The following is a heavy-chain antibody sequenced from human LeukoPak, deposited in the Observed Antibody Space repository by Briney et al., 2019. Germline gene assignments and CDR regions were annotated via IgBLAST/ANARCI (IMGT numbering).Heavy chain of an antibody. J-gene: IGHJ6*03. D-gene: IGHD1-1*01. CDR2: ITTGSSYI. CDR3: ARVEATTARSSYYYYMDV. CDR1: GFSFTSYA. V-gene: IGHV3-21*06. Sequence: PGGSLRLSCSASGFSFTSYAMNWVRQAPGKGLEWVSSITTGSSYIYYADSVRGRFTVSRDNAKNSLYLEMNSLRAEDTAVYYCARVEATTARSSYYYYMDVWGKGTTVTVSS.